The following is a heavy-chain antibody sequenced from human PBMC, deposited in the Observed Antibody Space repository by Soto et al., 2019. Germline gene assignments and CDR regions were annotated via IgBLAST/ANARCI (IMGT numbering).Heavy chain of an antibody. Sequence: GGSLRLSCAASGFTLNTYAMSWVRQAPGKGLEWVSAISGSGGSTYYPDSVKGRFTISRDNSKNTLYLQMNSLRAEDTAVYYCAKGLDYYGSAGLDYWGQGTLVTVSS. J-gene: IGHJ4*02. CDR2: ISGSGGST. CDR3: AKGLDYYGSAGLDY. D-gene: IGHD3-22*01. V-gene: IGHV3-23*01. CDR1: GFTLNTYA.